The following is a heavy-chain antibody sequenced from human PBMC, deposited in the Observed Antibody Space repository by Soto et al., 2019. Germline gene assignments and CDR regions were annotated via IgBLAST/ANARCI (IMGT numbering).Heavy chain of an antibody. V-gene: IGHV3-15*01. CDR1: GFTFSDAW. CDR3: VTDRGGGMDV. J-gene: IGHJ6*01. Sequence: EVQLVEFGGGMVMPGGSLRLSCAASGFTFSDAWMTWIRQAPGKGLQCDGRIKRKIDGETTDYAAPVKGRFTISRDDSKNTLYLQMNSLKVEDTAMYYCVTDRGGGMDVWGQGTTVTVSS. CDR2: IKRKIDGETT. D-gene: IGHD3-10*01.